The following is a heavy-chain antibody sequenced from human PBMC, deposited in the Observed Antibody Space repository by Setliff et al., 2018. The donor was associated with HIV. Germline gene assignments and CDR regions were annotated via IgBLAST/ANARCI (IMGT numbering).Heavy chain of an antibody. CDR2: VDPQDGET. J-gene: IGHJ4*02. Sequence: GASVKVSCKASGYTFTSNDINWVRQATGQGLEWMGRVDPQDGETLYAEKFQGRVNISADTSTDTAYVELSSLRSEDTAVYYCATFPIECSGGSCYASGVDYWGQGTLVTVSS. V-gene: IGHV1-69-2*01. CDR3: ATFPIECSGGSCYASGVDY. D-gene: IGHD2-15*01. CDR1: GYTFTSND.